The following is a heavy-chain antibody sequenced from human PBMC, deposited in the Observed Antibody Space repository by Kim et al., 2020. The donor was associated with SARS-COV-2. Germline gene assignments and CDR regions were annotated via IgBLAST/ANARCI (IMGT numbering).Heavy chain of an antibody. CDR1: GYSFTSYW. CDR3: ARGTAKLLWFGELLPGAGSPDAFDI. CDR2: IYPGDSDT. V-gene: IGHV5-51*01. J-gene: IGHJ3*02. D-gene: IGHD3-10*01. Sequence: GESLKISCKGSGYSFTSYWIGWVRQMPGKGLEWMGIIYPGDSDTRYSPSFQGQVTISADKSISTAYLQWSSLKASDTAMYYCARGTAKLLWFGELLPGAGSPDAFDIWGQGTMVTVSS.